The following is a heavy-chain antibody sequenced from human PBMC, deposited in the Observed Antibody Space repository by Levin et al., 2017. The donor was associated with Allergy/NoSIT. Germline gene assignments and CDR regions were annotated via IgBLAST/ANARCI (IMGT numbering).Heavy chain of an antibody. D-gene: IGHD6-19*01. CDR3: VGDPPGSCFAFQI. V-gene: IGHV3-33*01. Sequence: GGSLRLSCTASGFTFNTYGMHWVRQAPGRGLEWVAFIWADGSVTNYAVAVKGRFTISRDNSKNTLFVQMNSLRAEDTAVYYCVGDPPGSCFAFQIWGQGTAVTVSS. CDR2: IWADGSVT. CDR1: GFTFNTYG. J-gene: IGHJ3*02.